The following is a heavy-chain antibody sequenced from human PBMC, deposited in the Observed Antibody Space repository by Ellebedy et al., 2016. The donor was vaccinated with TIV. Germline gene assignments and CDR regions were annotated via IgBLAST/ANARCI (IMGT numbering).Heavy chain of an antibody. J-gene: IGHJ4*02. V-gene: IGHV4-39*07. CDR3: ASDGGNSLTR. Sequence: SETLSLXXTVSGGSISSSSYYWGWIRQPPGKGLEWIGEINHSGSTNYNPSLKSRVTISVDTSKNQFSLKLSSVTAADTAVYYCASDGGNSLTRWGQGTLVTVSS. D-gene: IGHD4-23*01. CDR1: GGSISSSSYY. CDR2: INHSGST.